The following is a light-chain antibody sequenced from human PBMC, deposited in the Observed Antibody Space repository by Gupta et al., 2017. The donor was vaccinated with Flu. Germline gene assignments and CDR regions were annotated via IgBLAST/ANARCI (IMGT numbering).Light chain of an antibody. V-gene: IGKV1-33*01. CDR3: QQDDNLPLT. J-gene: IGKJ3*01. CDR1: QDISNY. Sequence: IEMTQSPSSLSASVGDRVTITCQASQDISNYLNWYQQKPGKAPKLLIYDASNLETGVPSRFSGSGSGTDFTFTISSLQPEDIATYYCQQDDNLPLTFGHGTKLDIK. CDR2: DAS.